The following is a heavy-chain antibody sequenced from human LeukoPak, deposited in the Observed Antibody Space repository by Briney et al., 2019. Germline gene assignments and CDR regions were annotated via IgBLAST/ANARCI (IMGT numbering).Heavy chain of an antibody. CDR1: GFTFSSYA. J-gene: IGHJ4*02. V-gene: IGHV3-23*01. CDR3: AKEAMIVVVITTSPYDY. D-gene: IGHD3-22*01. Sequence: PGGSLRLSCAASGFTFSSYAMSWVRQAPGKGLEWVSAISGSGGSTYYADSVKGRFTISRDNSKNTLYLQMNSLRAEDTAVYYCAKEAMIVVVITTSPYDYWGQGTLVTASS. CDR2: ISGSGGST.